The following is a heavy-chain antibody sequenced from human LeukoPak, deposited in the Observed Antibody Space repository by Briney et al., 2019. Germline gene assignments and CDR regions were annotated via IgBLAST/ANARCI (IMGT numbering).Heavy chain of an antibody. D-gene: IGHD3-22*01. CDR1: GFTFCSYG. Sequence: GGSLRLSCAASGFTFCSYGMHWVRQAPGKGLEWVAVISYDGSNKYYADSVKGRFTISRDNSKNTLYLQMNSLRAEDTAVYYCAKVYGSGYKRSYYFDYWGQGTLVTVSS. CDR2: ISYDGSNK. J-gene: IGHJ4*02. CDR3: AKVYGSGYKRSYYFDY. V-gene: IGHV3-30*18.